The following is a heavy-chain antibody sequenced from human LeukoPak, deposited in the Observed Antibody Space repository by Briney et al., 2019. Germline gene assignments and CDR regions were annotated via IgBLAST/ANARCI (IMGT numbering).Heavy chain of an antibody. D-gene: IGHD5-18*01. CDR1: GFTLSGYS. CDR3: ARGPVGYSYVYNY. Sequence: GGSLRLSCAASGFTLSGYSMNWVRQSPGKGRDWVSSISSSSSYIYYADSVKGRFTISRDNARNSLYLQMNSLRAEDTAGYYCARGPVGYSYVYNYWGQGTLVTVSS. V-gene: IGHV3-21*01. CDR2: ISSSSSYI. J-gene: IGHJ4*02.